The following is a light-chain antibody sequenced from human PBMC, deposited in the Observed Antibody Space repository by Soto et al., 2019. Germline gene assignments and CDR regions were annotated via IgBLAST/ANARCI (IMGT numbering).Light chain of an antibody. CDR1: SGHSTYA. Sequence: QLVLTQSPSASASLGASVKLTCTLSSGHSTYAIAWHRQQPEKGPQYLMKVNSDGSHIRGDEIPDRFSGSSSGAERYLTISSLQSEDEADYYCQTWTTGIRVFGGGTQLTVL. CDR2: VNSDGSH. J-gene: IGLJ3*02. CDR3: QTWTTGIRV. V-gene: IGLV4-69*01.